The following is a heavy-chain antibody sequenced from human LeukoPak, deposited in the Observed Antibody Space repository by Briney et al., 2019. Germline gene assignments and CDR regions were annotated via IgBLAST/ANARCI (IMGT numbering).Heavy chain of an antibody. Sequence: PGGSLRLSCAASGFTFSTYAMSWVRQAPGKGLEWVSGISGSGGSTYYADSVKGRFTISRDNSKNTLYLQMNSLRTEDTAVYYCANKEVAGLDYWGQGTLVTVSS. J-gene: IGHJ4*02. CDR2: ISGSGGST. CDR1: GFTFSTYA. D-gene: IGHD6-19*01. V-gene: IGHV3-23*01. CDR3: ANKEVAGLDY.